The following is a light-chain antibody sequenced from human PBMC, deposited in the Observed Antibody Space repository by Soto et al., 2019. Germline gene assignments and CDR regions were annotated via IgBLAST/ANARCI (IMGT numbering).Light chain of an antibody. CDR1: QAISNY. J-gene: IGKJ1*01. V-gene: IGKV1-17*01. CDR3: QQYNSYSPWT. Sequence: DIQLTQSPSSLSSSVGDRFTITCRSSQAISNYLNWYQQKPGKAPNLLIFGAKTLQSGVPSRFSGSGSGTEFTLTISSLQPDDFATYYCQQYNSYSPWTFGQGTKVDIK. CDR2: GAK.